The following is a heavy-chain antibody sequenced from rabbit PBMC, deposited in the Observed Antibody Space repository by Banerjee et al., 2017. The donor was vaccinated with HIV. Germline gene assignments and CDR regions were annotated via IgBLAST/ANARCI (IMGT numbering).Heavy chain of an antibody. Sequence: QEQLVESGGGLVKPGASLTLTCKTSGFSFSSSYYMCWVRQAPGKGLEWIACIYTSSGSTYYASWAKGRFTISKASSTTVTLQMTSLTAADTATYFCAREVVGSSNLWGQGTLVT. CDR1: GFSFSSSYY. CDR2: IYTSSGST. J-gene: IGHJ4*01. CDR3: AREVVGSSNL. V-gene: IGHV1S45*01. D-gene: IGHD4-2*01.